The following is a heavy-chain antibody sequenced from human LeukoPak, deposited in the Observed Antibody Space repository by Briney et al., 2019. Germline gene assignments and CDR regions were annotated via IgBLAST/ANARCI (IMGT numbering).Heavy chain of an antibody. V-gene: IGHV3-23*01. CDR1: GFTFSSYA. J-gene: IGHJ4*02. Sequence: PGGSLRLSCAASGFTFSSYAMSWVRQAPGKGLEWVSAISGSGGSTYYADSVKGRFTISRDNSKNTLYPQMNSLRAEDTAVYYCAKDRSITIFGGSFDYWGQGTLVTVSS. CDR3: AKDRSITIFGGSFDY. CDR2: ISGSGGST. D-gene: IGHD3-3*01.